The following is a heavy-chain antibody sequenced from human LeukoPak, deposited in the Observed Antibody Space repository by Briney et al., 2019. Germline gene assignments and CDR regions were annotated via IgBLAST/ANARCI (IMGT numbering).Heavy chain of an antibody. Sequence: SGGSLRLSCAASGFTFSSYAMSWVRQAPGKGLEWVSAISGSGGSTYYADSVKGRFTISRDNPKNTLYLQMNSLRAEDTAVYYCARDYFPWVTTYTQLIDYWGQGTLVTVSS. CDR1: GFTFSSYA. D-gene: IGHD4-17*01. CDR2: ISGSGGST. CDR3: ARDYFPWVTTYTQLIDY. V-gene: IGHV3-23*01. J-gene: IGHJ4*02.